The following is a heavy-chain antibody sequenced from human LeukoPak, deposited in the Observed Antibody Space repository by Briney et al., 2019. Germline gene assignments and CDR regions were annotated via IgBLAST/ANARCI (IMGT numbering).Heavy chain of an antibody. CDR3: AARERGIAVAGTD. CDR1: GFTFNTYG. J-gene: IGHJ4*02. Sequence: GGSLRLSCAASGFTFNTYGMHWVRQAPGKGLEWEAFIRYDGSNKYYADSVKGRFTISRDNSKNTLYLQMNSLRAEDTAVYYCAARERGIAVAGTDWGQGTLVTVSS. CDR2: IRYDGSNK. V-gene: IGHV3-30*02. D-gene: IGHD6-19*01.